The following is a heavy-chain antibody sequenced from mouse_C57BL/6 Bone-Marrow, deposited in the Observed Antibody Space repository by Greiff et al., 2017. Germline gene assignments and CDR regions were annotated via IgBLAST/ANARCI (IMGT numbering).Heavy chain of an antibody. CDR1: GFTFSSYA. J-gene: IGHJ3*01. CDR2: ISDGGSYT. V-gene: IGHV5-4*01. CDR3: ARGGGYYVPWFAY. D-gene: IGHD2-3*01. Sequence: EVQGVESGGGLVKPGGSLKLSCAASGFTFSSYAMSWVRQTPEKRLEWVATISDGGSYTYYPDNVKGRFTISRDNAKNNLYLQMSHLKSEDTAMYYCARGGGYYVPWFAYWGQGTLVTVSA.